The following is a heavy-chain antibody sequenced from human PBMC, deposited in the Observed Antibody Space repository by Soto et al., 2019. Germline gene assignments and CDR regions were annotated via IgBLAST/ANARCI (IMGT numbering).Heavy chain of an antibody. J-gene: IGHJ6*02. V-gene: IGHV4-30-4*01. Sequence: SETLSLTCTVSGGSISSGDYYWSWIRQPPGKGLEWIGYMYSSRSTYYNPSLKSRVTISADTSQNQFSLDLTSVTATDTAVYFCARHPGYCSGGSCNGQYTLDVWGQGTTVTVSS. CDR1: GGSISSGDYY. D-gene: IGHD2-15*01. CDR2: MYSSRST. CDR3: ARHPGYCSGGSCNGQYTLDV.